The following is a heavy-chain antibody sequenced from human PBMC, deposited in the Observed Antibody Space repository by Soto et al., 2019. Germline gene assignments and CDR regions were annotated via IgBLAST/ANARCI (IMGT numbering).Heavy chain of an antibody. J-gene: IGHJ4*02. D-gene: IGHD1-26*01. CDR1: GFTFSSYG. CDR2: ISYDGSNK. V-gene: IGHV3-30*18. Sequence: GGSLRLSCAASGFTFSSYGMHWVRQAPGKGLEWVAVISYDGSNKYYADSVKGRFTISRDNSKNTLYLQMNSLRAEDTAVYYCAKAVVDVAVGAPHYFAYWGQGSLVTVSS. CDR3: AKAVVDVAVGAPHYFAY.